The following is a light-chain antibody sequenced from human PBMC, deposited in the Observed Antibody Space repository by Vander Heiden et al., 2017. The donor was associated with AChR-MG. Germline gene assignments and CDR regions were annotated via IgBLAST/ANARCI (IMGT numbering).Light chain of an antibody. CDR1: SSNIGAGYD. J-gene: IGLJ2*01. CDR2: GNS. CDR3: QSYDSSLSGPVV. V-gene: IGLV1-40*01. Sequence: QSVLTQPPSVSGAPGQRVTIPRTGSSSNIGAGYDVHWYQQLPGTAPNLLIYGNSNRPSGVPDRFSGSKSGTSASLAITGLQAEDEADYYCQSYDSSLSGPVVFGGGTKLTVL.